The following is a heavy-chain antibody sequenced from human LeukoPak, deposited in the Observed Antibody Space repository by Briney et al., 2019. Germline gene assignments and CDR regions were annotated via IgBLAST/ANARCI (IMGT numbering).Heavy chain of an antibody. D-gene: IGHD5-24*01. Sequence: GESLRLSCAASGFTFNSYNMNWVRQAPGKGLEWVSYISSSSSYIWYADSVKGRFTISRDNAKNSLYLQMNSLRAEDTAVYYCVRDRRSAGCFDYWGQGTLVTVSS. CDR3: VRDRRSAGCFDY. V-gene: IGHV3-21*01. J-gene: IGHJ4*02. CDR1: GFTFNSYN. CDR2: ISSSSSYI.